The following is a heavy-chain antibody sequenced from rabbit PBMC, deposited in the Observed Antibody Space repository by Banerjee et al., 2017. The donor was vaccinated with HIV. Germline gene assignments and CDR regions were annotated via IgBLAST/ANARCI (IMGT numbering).Heavy chain of an antibody. Sequence: QSLEESGGDLVKPGASLTLTCTASGFSFSSGYDMCWVRQAPGKGLEWIACIYTGSGGGTYYASWAKGRFTISKTSSTTVTLQLNSLTAADTATYFCARYSNYYGMDLRGQGTLVTVS. V-gene: IGHV1S40*01. CDR2: IYTGSGGGT. CDR3: ARYSNYYGMDL. J-gene: IGHJ6*01. CDR1: GFSFSSGYD.